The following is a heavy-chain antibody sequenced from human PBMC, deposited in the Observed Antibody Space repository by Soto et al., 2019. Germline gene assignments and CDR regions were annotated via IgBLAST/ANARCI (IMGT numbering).Heavy chain of an antibody. J-gene: IGHJ5*02. CDR1: GGAFSSSS. CDR3: AEGGGGYDT. CDR2: IIPMFGTT. Sequence: SVKVSCKASGGAFSSSSINWVRQAPGQGLEWMGGIIPMFGTTNYAQKLQGRVTLTADESTSTAYMEMTDLRSEDTAVYCCAEGGGGYDTWGQGTLVTVSS. V-gene: IGHV1-69*13. D-gene: IGHD3-22*01.